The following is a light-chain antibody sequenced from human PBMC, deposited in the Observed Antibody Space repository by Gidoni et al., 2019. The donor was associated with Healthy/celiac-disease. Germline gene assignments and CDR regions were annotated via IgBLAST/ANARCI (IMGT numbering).Light chain of an antibody. CDR3: QQYYSQYT. V-gene: IGKV4-1*01. CDR2: WAS. Sequence: DIVMTQSPDSLAVSLGERATINCKSSQSVLYSSNNKNYLAWYQQKPGQPPKLLIYWASTRESGVPDRFSGSGSGTDFTLTISSLQAEDVAVYYCQQYYSQYTFXQXTKLEIK. CDR1: QSVLYSSNNKNY. J-gene: IGKJ2*01.